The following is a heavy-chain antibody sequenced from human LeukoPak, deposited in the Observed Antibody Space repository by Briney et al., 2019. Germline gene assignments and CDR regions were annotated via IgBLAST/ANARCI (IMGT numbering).Heavy chain of an antibody. Sequence: GESLKISCKGSGYSFTTYWIGWVRQMPDKGLEWMGPIYPGDSETRYSPSFQGQVTISADTSISTAYMELSRLRSDDTAVYYCARVPLTTWNGYYGMDVWGQGTTVTVSS. CDR2: IYPGDSET. J-gene: IGHJ6*02. CDR3: ARVPLTTWNGYYGMDV. V-gene: IGHV5-51*01. CDR1: GYSFTTYW. D-gene: IGHD4-17*01.